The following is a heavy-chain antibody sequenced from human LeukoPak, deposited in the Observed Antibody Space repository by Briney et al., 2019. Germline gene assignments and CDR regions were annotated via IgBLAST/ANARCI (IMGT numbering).Heavy chain of an antibody. CDR3: ARNPDGGVIWFGELRRVVGY. V-gene: IGHV4-30-2*01. CDR1: GGSISSGGYS. J-gene: IGHJ4*02. CDR2: IYHSGST. Sequence: LSLTCAVSGGSISSGGYSWSWIRQPPGKGLEWIGYIYHSGSTYYNPSLKSRVTISVDRSKNQFSLKLSSVTAADTAVYYCARNPDGGVIWFGELRRVVGYWGQGTLVTVSS. D-gene: IGHD3-10*01.